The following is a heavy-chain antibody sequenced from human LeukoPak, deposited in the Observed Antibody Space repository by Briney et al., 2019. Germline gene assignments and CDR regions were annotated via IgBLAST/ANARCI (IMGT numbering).Heavy chain of an antibody. D-gene: IGHD1-26*01. J-gene: IGHJ4*02. Sequence: ASVKVSCKASGGTFSSYAISWVRQAPGQGLEWMGRIIPIFGIANYAQKFQGRVTITADKSTSTAYMELSSLRSEDTAVYYCASGGLVGATKFVIYSDYWGQGTLVTVSS. V-gene: IGHV1-69*04. CDR3: ASGGLVGATKFVIYSDY. CDR1: GGTFSSYA. CDR2: IIPIFGIA.